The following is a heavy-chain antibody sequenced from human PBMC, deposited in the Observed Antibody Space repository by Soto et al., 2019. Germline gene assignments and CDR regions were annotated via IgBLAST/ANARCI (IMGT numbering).Heavy chain of an antibody. J-gene: IGHJ1*01. CDR1: GFTFSSYA. D-gene: IGHD3-3*01. V-gene: IGHV3-23*01. CDR2: ISGSGGGT. CDR3: ASDRYYDFWLLH. Sequence: HPGGSLRLSCAASGFTFSSYAMSWVRQAPGKGLEWVSAISGSGGGTYYADAVKGRFTISRDNSKNTLYLEMNSLRVEDTAVYYCASDRYYDFWLLHWGQGTLVTVSS.